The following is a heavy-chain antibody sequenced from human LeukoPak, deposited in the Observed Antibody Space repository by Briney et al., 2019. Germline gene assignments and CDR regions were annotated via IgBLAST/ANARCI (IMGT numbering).Heavy chain of an antibody. CDR3: ARGTVAGIPFDY. V-gene: IGHV4-59*01. Sequence: SETLTLTCTVSGGSISSYYWSWLRQPPGRGLEWIGYIYYSGSTNYNPPLKSRVTISVDTSKNQFSLKLSSVTAADTAVYYCARGTVAGIPFDYWGQGTLVTVSS. J-gene: IGHJ4*02. CDR2: IYYSGST. CDR1: GGSISSYY. D-gene: IGHD6-19*01.